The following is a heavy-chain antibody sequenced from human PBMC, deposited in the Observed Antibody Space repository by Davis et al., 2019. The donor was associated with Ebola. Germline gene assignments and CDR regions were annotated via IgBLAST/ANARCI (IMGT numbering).Heavy chain of an antibody. Sequence: GGSLRLSCAASGFTFSSYAMHWVRQAPGKGLEWVAVISYDGSNKYYADSVKGRFTISRDNSKNTLYLQMNSLRAEDTAVYYCAKGGIAARRFWFDPWGQGTLVTVSS. CDR2: ISYDGSNK. V-gene: IGHV3-30-3*01. CDR1: GFTFSSYA. J-gene: IGHJ5*02. D-gene: IGHD6-6*01. CDR3: AKGGIAARRFWFDP.